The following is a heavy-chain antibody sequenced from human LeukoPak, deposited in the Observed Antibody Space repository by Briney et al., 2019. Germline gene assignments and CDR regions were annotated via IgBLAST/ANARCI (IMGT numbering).Heavy chain of an antibody. D-gene: IGHD3-22*01. V-gene: IGHV4-31*11. J-gene: IGHJ4*02. Sequence: SETLSLTCAVSGGSISSGGYYWSWIRQHPGKGLEWIGYIYYSGSTYYNPSLKSRVTISVDTSKNQFSLKLSSVTAADTAVYYCARELGSYYDSSGTFDYWGQGTLVTVSS. CDR1: GGSISSGGYY. CDR2: IYYSGST. CDR3: ARELGSYYDSSGTFDY.